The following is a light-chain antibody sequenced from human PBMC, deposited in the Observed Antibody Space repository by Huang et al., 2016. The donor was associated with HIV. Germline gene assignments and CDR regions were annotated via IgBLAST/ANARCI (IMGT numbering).Light chain of an antibody. CDR3: QQLNSYPPT. CDR1: QGISSY. Sequence: IQLTQSPSSLSASVGDRVTITCRASQGISSYLAWYQQKPGKAPKLLIYAASTLQSGVPSRFSGSGSGTDFTLTSSSLQLEDFATYHCQQLNSYPPTFGQGTKVEIK. J-gene: IGKJ1*01. CDR2: AAS. V-gene: IGKV1-9*01.